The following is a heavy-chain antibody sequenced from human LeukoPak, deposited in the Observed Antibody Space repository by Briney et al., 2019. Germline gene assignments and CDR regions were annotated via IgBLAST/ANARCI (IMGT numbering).Heavy chain of an antibody. D-gene: IGHD5-12*01. CDR3: ARDRTYSGSPDGRPHFNS. CDR2: IWSNGGET. V-gene: IGHV3-33*01. CDR1: GFTLNKSG. Sequence: GGSLRLSCAASGFTLNKSGMHWVRQIPGKGLEWVAVIWSNGGETYYADSVKGRFTISSDNSENTVHLQLNSIRCEDTAVYYCARDRTYSGSPDGRPHFNSWGQGTLVTVSS. J-gene: IGHJ4*02.